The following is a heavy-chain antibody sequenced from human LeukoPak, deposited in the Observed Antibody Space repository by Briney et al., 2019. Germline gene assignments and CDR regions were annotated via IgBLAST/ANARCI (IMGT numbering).Heavy chain of an antibody. V-gene: IGHV3-23*01. J-gene: IGHJ6*03. CDR2: ISGSGGST. D-gene: IGHD3-22*01. CDR3: ANRVVTNFYYYYYYMDV. Sequence: GGSLRLSCAASGFTFSSYAMSWVRQAPGKGLEWGSAISGSGGSTYYADSVKGRFTISRDNSKNTLYLQMNSLRAEDTAVYYCANRVVTNFYYYYYYMDVWGKGTTVTVSS. CDR1: GFTFSSYA.